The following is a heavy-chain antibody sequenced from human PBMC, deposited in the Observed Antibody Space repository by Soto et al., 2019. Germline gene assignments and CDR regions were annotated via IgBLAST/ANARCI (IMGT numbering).Heavy chain of an antibody. Sequence: GGSLRLSCAACGFTVXSNYMSWVRQAPGKGLEWVSVIYSGGSTYYADSVKGRFTISRDNSKNTLYLQMNSLRAEDTAVYYCARSHTYYYDSSGYYLLPYVFDIWGQGTMVTVSS. CDR2: IYSGGST. V-gene: IGHV3-53*01. D-gene: IGHD3-22*01. J-gene: IGHJ3*02. CDR3: ARSHTYYYDSSGYYLLPYVFDI. CDR1: GFTVXSNY.